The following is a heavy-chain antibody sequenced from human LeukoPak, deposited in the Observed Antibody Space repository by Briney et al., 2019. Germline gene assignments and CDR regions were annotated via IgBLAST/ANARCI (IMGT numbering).Heavy chain of an antibody. D-gene: IGHD3-3*01. CDR3: ARDASADYYYGMDV. V-gene: IGHV1-18*01. CDR2: ISGYSGNT. CDR1: GYTFTNYG. Sequence: GASVKVSCKASGYTFTNYGISWVRQAPGQGLEWMGWISGYSGNTIYAQKLRGRVTMTTDTSTGTAYMDLRSLISDDTAIYYCARDASADYYYGMDVWGQGTTVTVSS. J-gene: IGHJ6*02.